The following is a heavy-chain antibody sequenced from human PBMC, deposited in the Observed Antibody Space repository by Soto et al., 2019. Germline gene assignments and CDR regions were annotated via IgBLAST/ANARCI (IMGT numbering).Heavy chain of an antibody. CDR1: GFSLSTSEVG. V-gene: IGHV2-5*02. Sequence: QITLKASGPTLVKPTQTLTLTCTFSGFSLSTSEVGVGWIRQPPGKALEWLALIYWDDDKRYSPSLKSRLTTANDTSKHQVVLTMTNLDPMDTATYYCAHRFDWYYFDYWGQGTLVTVSS. J-gene: IGHJ4*02. D-gene: IGHD3-9*01. CDR2: IYWDDDK. CDR3: AHRFDWYYFDY.